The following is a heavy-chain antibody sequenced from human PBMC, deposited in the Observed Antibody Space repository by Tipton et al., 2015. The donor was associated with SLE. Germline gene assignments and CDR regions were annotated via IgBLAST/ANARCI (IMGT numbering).Heavy chain of an antibody. J-gene: IGHJ4*02. V-gene: IGHV4-39*07. D-gene: IGHD1-26*01. CDR1: GGSISSSSYY. CDR2: IYYSGST. Sequence: TLSLTCTVSGGSISSSSYYWGWIRQPPGKGLEWIGSIYYSGSTYYNPSLKSRVTISVDTSKNQFSLKLSSVTAADTAVYYYARDSLGFDYWGQGTLVTVSS. CDR3: ARDSLGFDY.